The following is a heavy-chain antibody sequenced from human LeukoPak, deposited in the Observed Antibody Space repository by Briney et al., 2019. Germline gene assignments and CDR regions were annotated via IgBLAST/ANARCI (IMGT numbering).Heavy chain of an antibody. Sequence: SETLSLTCTVSGGSISSGDYYWSWIRQPPGKGLEWIGYIYYSGSTYYNPSLKSRVTISVDTSKNQFSLKLSSVTAADTAVYYCARARYSGYDSDYWGQGTLVTVSS. CDR2: IYYSGST. D-gene: IGHD5-12*01. V-gene: IGHV4-30-4*08. CDR1: GGSISSGDYY. J-gene: IGHJ4*02. CDR3: ARARYSGYDSDY.